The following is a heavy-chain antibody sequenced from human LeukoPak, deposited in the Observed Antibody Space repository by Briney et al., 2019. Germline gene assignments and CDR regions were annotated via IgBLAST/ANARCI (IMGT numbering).Heavy chain of an antibody. Sequence: GESLQISCKGSGYSFTSYWIGWVRQMPGKGLEWMGIIYPGDSGTRYSPSFQGQVTISADKSISTAYLQWSSLKASDTAMYYCARQGSSWSPYFDYWGQGTLVTVSS. CDR1: GYSFTSYW. J-gene: IGHJ4*02. CDR3: ARQGSSWSPYFDY. CDR2: IYPGDSGT. D-gene: IGHD6-13*01. V-gene: IGHV5-51*01.